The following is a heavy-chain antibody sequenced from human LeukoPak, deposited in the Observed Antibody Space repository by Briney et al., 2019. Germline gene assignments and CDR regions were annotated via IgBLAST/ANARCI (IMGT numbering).Heavy chain of an antibody. V-gene: IGHV4-59*08. CDR1: GGSISSYY. CDR3: ARRMEI. J-gene: IGHJ4*02. CDR2: IYYSGST. D-gene: IGHD2-8*01. Sequence: SETLSLTCTVSGGSISSYYWSWIRQPPGKGLEWIGYIYYSGSTNYNPSLKSRVTISVDTSKNQFSLKLSSVTAADTAVYYCARRMEIWGQGTLVTVSP.